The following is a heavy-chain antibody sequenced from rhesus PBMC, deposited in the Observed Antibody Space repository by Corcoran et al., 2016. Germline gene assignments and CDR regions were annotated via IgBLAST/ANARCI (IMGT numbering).Heavy chain of an antibody. CDR2: IKRNSEST. D-gene: IGHD6-25*01. CDR3: ARRHSGSWNSLHFDY. CDR1: GGSISSSNW. Sequence: QVQLQESGPGLVKPSETLSLTCAVSGGSISSSNWWSWIRQPPGKWLEWIGGIKRNSESTNYNPSLKNRVTISKYTSKNQFCLKLSSVTAADTAVYYCARRHSGSWNSLHFDYWGQGVLVTVSS. J-gene: IGHJ4*01. V-gene: IGHV4S12*01.